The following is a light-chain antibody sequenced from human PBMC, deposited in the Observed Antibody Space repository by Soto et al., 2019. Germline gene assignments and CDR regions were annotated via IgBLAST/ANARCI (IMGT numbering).Light chain of an antibody. Sequence: EIVLTQSPATLSLSPGARATLSCRASQGVSSSLAWYQQKPGQSPRLLIYDASNRATGIPARFSRSASGKDCTLTISSLEPEDFAVYYCQQRSNWLFGPGTKVYIK. CDR2: DAS. CDR3: QQRSNWL. V-gene: IGKV3-11*01. J-gene: IGKJ3*01. CDR1: QGVSSS.